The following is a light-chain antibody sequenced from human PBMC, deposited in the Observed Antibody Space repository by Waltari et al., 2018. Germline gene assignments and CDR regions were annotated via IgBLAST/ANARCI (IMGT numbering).Light chain of an antibody. Sequence: QSVLTQPPSVSGAPGQRVIISCTGSSSNIGTGHDVHWYQQLPGTAPKLLISANTNRPSWVPDRFSASKSGTSASLAITGLQAEDEADYYCQSYDSSLSGRVFGGGTKLTVL. CDR3: QSYDSSLSGRV. CDR1: SSNIGTGHD. J-gene: IGLJ3*02. CDR2: ANT. V-gene: IGLV1-40*01.